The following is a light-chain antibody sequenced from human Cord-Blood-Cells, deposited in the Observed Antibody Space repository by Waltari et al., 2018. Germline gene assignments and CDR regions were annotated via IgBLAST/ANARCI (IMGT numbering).Light chain of an antibody. CDR1: SSNIGSNT. CDR2: SNN. J-gene: IGLJ3*02. CDR3: AAWDDSLNGWV. V-gene: IGLV1-44*01. Sequence: QSVLTQPPSASGTPGQRLTISCSGSSSNIGSNTVNWYQQLPGTAPKLLTYSNNQRPSGVPDRFSGSKSGTSASLAISGLQSEDEADYYCAAWDDSLNGWVFGGGTKLTVL.